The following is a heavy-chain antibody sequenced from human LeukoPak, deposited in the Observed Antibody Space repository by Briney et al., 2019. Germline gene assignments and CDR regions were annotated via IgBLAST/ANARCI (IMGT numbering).Heavy chain of an antibody. CDR1: GGSISSGGYY. D-gene: IGHD6-6*01. V-gene: IGHV4-30-2*03. CDR3: ARHSIAARGYYYYMDV. J-gene: IGHJ6*03. CDR2: IYHSGST. Sequence: PSETLSLTCTVSGGSISSGGYYWSWIRQPPGKGLEWIGYIYHSGSTYYNPSLKSRVTISVDTSKNQFSLKLSSVTAADTAVYYCARHSIAARGYYYYMDVWGKGTTVTVSS.